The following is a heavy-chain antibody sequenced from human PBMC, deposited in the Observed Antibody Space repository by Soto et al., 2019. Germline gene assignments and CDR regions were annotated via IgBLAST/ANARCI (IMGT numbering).Heavy chain of an antibody. CDR1: GFTFSSYA. J-gene: IGHJ4*02. V-gene: IGHV3-23*01. CDR2: ISGSGGST. CDR3: AKGKWDILTTFDY. Sequence: HPGGSLRLSCAASGFTFSSYAMSWVRQAPGKEQEWVSAISGSGGSTYYADSVKGRFTISRDNSKNTLYLQMNSLRAEDTAVYYCAKGKWDILTTFDYWGQGTLVTVSS. D-gene: IGHD3-9*01.